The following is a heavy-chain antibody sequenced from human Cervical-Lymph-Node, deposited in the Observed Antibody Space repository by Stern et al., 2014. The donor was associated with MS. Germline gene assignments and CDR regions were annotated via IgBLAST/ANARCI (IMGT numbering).Heavy chain of an antibody. CDR2: ISHSGST. CDR1: GGSFNAFY. V-gene: IGHV4-34*01. Sequence: QVQLQQWGAGLLKPSETLSLTCAVYGGSFNAFYWSWIRQPPGKGLEWIGEISHSGSTNYNPSLKSRATISVDTYKDQFSMKQSSVTAADTAVYYCARTWIAVRNTKWFDPWGQGTLVTVSS. D-gene: IGHD6-6*01. CDR3: ARTWIAVRNTKWFDP. J-gene: IGHJ5*02.